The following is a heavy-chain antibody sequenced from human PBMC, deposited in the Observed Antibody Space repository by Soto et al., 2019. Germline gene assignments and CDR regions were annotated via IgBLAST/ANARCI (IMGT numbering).Heavy chain of an antibody. CDR3: AKSTGGTANGMRV. CDR2: ISWKSGTI. J-gene: IGHJ6*02. Sequence: EVQVVESGGGLVQPGRSLRLSCAASGFRFDDYAMHWVRPAPGKGLEWVSGISWKSGTICYAGAVKGRFTIARDNAKNALYLQMKCLRAEDSALHYGAKSTGGTANGMRVCGQGSTVTVSS. V-gene: IGHV3-9*01. D-gene: IGHD2-8*02. CDR1: GFRFDDYA.